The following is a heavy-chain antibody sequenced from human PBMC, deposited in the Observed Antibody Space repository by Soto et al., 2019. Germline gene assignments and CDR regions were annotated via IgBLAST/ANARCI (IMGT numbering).Heavy chain of an antibody. CDR2: INPNTGVT. D-gene: IGHD6-6*01. Sequence: QVQLVQSGAEVKKPGASVEVSCKASGYTFTGYFMHWVRQAPGQGLEWMGWINPNTGVTNYAQRFQGRVTMTRDTSISTAYMELSRLTSDDTAVFYCARSVSTIAARPDYWGQGTLVTVSS. J-gene: IGHJ4*02. CDR1: GYTFTGYF. V-gene: IGHV1-2*02. CDR3: ARSVSTIAARPDY.